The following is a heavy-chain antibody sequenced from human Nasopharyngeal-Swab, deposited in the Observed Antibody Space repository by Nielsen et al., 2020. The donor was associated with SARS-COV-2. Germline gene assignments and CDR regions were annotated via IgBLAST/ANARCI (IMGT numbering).Heavy chain of an antibody. CDR3: ARKTVLWFGDSG. D-gene: IGHD3-10*01. CDR1: GFSLSTSGVG. J-gene: IGHJ4*02. Sequence: SGPTLVKPTQTLTLTCTFSGFSLSTSGVGVGWIRQPPGKALEWLALIYWNDDKRYSPSLKSRLTITKDTSKNQVVLTMTNMDPVDTATYYCARKTVLWFGDSGGGQGTLVTVSS. V-gene: IGHV2-5*01. CDR2: IYWNDDK.